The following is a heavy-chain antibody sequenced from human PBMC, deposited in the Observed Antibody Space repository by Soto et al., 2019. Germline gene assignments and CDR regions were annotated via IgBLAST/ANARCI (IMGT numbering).Heavy chain of an antibody. V-gene: IGHV4-59*12. J-gene: IGHJ4*02. Sequence: PSETLSLTCSVSNGSISGFYWTCIRQTPGKILEWIEYIHYSGRTDYNPSLTSRATMSVDTYKNQFSLNLKSITAADTAVYYCVRVGVGIGNHFDSWGRGTLVT. CDR2: IHYSGRT. CDR3: VRVGVGIGNHFDS. D-gene: IGHD1-26*01. CDR1: NGSISGFY.